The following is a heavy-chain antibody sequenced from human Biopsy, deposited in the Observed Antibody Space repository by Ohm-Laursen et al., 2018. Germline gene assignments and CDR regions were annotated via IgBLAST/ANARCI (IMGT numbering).Heavy chain of an antibody. V-gene: IGHV1-2*02. CDR1: GYTFTDYY. D-gene: IGHD2-8*01. J-gene: IGHJ4*02. CDR2: LNTNSGDT. Sequence: ASVKVSCKASGYTFTDYYMHWVRQAPGQGLEWMGWLNTNSGDTEYAENFQGRVTMTRDTSISTAYMELSRLRSDDTAVYYCARLTRSTPTTGVWGQGTLVTVSS. CDR3: ARLTRSTPTTGV.